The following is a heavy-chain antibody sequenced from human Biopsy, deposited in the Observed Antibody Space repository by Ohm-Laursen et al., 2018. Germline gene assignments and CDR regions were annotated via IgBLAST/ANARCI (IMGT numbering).Heavy chain of an antibody. Sequence: SLTLSFASSGSSFSLYAMHWVRQAPATGVEWEALIAYDGSYTKNTDSVKGRFTISRDNLRNKVDLQMSSLRADDTAVYFCAKEAFQSPGSYAFDLWGQGTTVLVSS. J-gene: IGHJ3*01. CDR1: GSSFSLYA. CDR3: AKEAFQSPGSYAFDL. CDR2: IAYDGSYT. D-gene: IGHD3-3*01. V-gene: IGHV3-30*18.